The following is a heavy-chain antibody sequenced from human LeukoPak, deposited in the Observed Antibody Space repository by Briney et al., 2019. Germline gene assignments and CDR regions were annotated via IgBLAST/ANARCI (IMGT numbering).Heavy chain of an antibody. D-gene: IGHD3-16*01. Sequence: PGGFLRLSCAASGFTFSSYWMNWARQAPGKGLEWVASINHNGNVNYYVDSVKGRFTISRANAKNSLYLQMSNLRAEDTAVYFCARGGGLDVWGQGATVTVSS. CDR1: GFTFSSYW. J-gene: IGHJ6*02. CDR2: INHNGNVN. V-gene: IGHV3-7*03. CDR3: ARGGGLDV.